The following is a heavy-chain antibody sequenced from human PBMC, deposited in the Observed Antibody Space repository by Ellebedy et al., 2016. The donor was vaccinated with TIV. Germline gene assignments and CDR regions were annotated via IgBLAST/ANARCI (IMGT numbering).Heavy chain of an antibody. V-gene: IGHV3-11*01. CDR2: ISSSGSTI. J-gene: IGHJ4*02. Sequence: GESLKISCAASGFTFSDYYMSWIRQAPGKGLEWVSYISSSGSTIYYANSVKGRFTISRDNAKNSLYLQMNSLRAEDTAVYYCARDRGAYCGGDCPIDYWGQGTLVTVSS. CDR1: GFTFSDYY. D-gene: IGHD2-21*02. CDR3: ARDRGAYCGGDCPIDY.